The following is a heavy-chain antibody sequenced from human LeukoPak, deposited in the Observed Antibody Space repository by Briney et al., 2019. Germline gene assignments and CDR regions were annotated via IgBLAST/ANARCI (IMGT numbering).Heavy chain of an antibody. CDR1: GGSFSGYY. V-gene: IGHV4-34*01. D-gene: IGHD1-26*01. CDR3: ARAVGSWGPERNDY. Sequence: PSETLSLTCAVYGGSFSGYYWSWIRQPPGKGLEWIGEINHSGSTNYNPSLKSRVTISVDTSKNQFSLKLSSVTAADTAVYYCARAVGSWGPERNDYWGQGTLVTVSS. J-gene: IGHJ4*02. CDR2: INHSGST.